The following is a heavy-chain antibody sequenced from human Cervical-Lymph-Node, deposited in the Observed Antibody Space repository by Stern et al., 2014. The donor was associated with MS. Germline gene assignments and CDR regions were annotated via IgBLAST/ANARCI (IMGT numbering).Heavy chain of an antibody. D-gene: IGHD5-18*01. Sequence: QVTLRESGPALVKPIQTLTLTCTLSGISLTTSGMCVSWIRQPPGKALEWLALIDWDDDTYYSPSLRTRLSISKDTSKNHVVLTMSNMDPVDTGTYYCARSSVGYSYARYAFDIWGEGIMVTVSS. V-gene: IGHV2-70*01. J-gene: IGHJ3*02. CDR1: GISLTTSGMC. CDR3: ARSSVGYSYARYAFDI. CDR2: IDWDDDT.